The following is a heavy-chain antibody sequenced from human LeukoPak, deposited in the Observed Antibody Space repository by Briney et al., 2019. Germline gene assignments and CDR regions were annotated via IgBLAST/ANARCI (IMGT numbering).Heavy chain of an antibody. D-gene: IGHD5-24*01. CDR2: IYTSVST. J-gene: IGHJ3*02. V-gene: IGHV4-61*02. Sequence: SQTLSLTCTVSGGSISSGSYYWSWIRQPAGKGLEWIGRIYTSVSTNYNPSLKSRVTISVDTSKNQFSLKLSSVTAADTAVYYCARDESDGYKLGAYAFDIWGQGTMVTVSS. CDR1: GGSISSGSYY. CDR3: ARDESDGYKLGAYAFDI.